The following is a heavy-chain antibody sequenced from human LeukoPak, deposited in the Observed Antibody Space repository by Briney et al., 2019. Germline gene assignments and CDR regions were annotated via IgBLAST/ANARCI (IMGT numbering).Heavy chain of an antibody. Sequence: GGSLRLSCAASGFTFRSYSMNWVRQPRGKGLEWVSSISSSSSYIYHADSVKGRFTISRDNAKNSLYLQMNSLRAEDTAVYYCARDASIAAAGTVGWFDPWGQGTLVTVSS. V-gene: IGHV3-21*01. CDR2: ISSSSSYI. CDR1: GFTFRSYS. CDR3: ARDASIAAAGTVGWFDP. J-gene: IGHJ5*02. D-gene: IGHD6-13*01.